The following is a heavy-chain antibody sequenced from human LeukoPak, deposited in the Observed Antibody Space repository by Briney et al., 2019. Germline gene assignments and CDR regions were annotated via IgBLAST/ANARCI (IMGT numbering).Heavy chain of an antibody. CDR3: AATTRVAATGTVLGY. D-gene: IGHD6-13*01. V-gene: IGHV4-59*08. CDR2: IHYGGST. Sequence: SETLSLTCTVSGGSTNNYYWSWIRQPPGKGLEWIGYIHYGGSTNYNPSLKSRVTISVDTSKNQFSLKVTSVSAADTAVYYCAATTRVAATGTVLGYWGQGTLVTVSS. CDR1: GGSTNNYY. J-gene: IGHJ4*02.